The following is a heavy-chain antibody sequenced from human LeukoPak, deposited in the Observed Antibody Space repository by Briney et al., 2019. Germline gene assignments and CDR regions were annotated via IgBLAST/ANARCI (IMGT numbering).Heavy chain of an antibody. D-gene: IGHD4-23*01. CDR2: ISGSGGST. CDR1: GFTFSSYA. J-gene: IGHJ4*02. V-gene: IGHV3-23*01. CDR3: AGSNGYGGNSRYYFDY. Sequence: GGSLRLSCAASGFTFSSYAMSWVRQAPGKGLEWVSAISGSGGSTYYADSVKGRFTISRDNSKNTLYLQMNSLRAEDTAVYYCAGSNGYGGNSRYYFDYWGQGTLVTVSS.